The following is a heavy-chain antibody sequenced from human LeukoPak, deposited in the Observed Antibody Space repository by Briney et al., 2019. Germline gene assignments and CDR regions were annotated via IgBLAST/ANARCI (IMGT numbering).Heavy chain of an antibody. D-gene: IGHD2-8*01. V-gene: IGHV4-39*07. CDR2: IYYSGST. Sequence: SETLSLTCTVSGGSISSSSYYWGWIRQPPGKGLEWIGSIYYSGSTYYNPSLKSRVTISVDTSKNQFSLKLSSVTAADTAVYYYAKDRCSNGVGCYYYYMDVWGKGTTVTISS. CDR3: AKDRCSNGVGCYYYYMDV. CDR1: GGSISSSSYY. J-gene: IGHJ6*03.